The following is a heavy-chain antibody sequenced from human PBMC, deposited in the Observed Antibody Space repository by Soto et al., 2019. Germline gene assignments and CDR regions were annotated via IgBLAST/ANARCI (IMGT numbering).Heavy chain of an antibody. D-gene: IGHD2-15*01. CDR3: AKDPRYCSGGTCFPEGEHWLDS. CDR2: ISYDGNTK. J-gene: IGHJ5*01. Sequence: GGSLRLSCAASGFTFTNYAMHWVRQGPGKGLEWVAVISYDGNTKFYTDSLKGRFSISRDNSKNTLYLQMNSLRAEDTAVYYRAKDPRYCSGGTCFPEGEHWLDSWGQGTLVTVSS. CDR1: GFTFTNYA. V-gene: IGHV3-30-3*01.